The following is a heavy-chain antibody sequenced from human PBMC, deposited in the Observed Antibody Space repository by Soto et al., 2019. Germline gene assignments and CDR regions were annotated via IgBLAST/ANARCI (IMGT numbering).Heavy chain of an antibody. J-gene: IGHJ6*03. CDR3: AKSRDYYGSGSYMAKYYYYYMDV. V-gene: IGHV4-59*01. CDR2: IYYSGST. CDR1: GGSISSYY. D-gene: IGHD3-10*01. Sequence: SETLSLTCTVSGGSISSYYWSWIRQPPGKGLEWIGYIYYSGSTNYNPSLKSRVTISVDTSKNQFSLKPSSVTAADTAVYYCAKSRDYYGSGSYMAKYYYYYMDVWGKGTTVTVSS.